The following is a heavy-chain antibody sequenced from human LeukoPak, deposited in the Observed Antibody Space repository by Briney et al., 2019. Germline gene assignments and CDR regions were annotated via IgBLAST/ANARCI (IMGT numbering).Heavy chain of an antibody. CDR1: GFTFSSYS. J-gene: IGHJ3*02. V-gene: IGHV3-21*04. Sequence: PGGSLRLSCAASGFTFSSYSMNWVRQAPGKGLEWVSSISSSSSYIYYADSVKGRFTISRDNAKNSLYLQMNSLRAEDTAVYYCARGPHITMVRGVSDAFDIWGQGTMVTVSS. D-gene: IGHD3-10*01. CDR3: ARGPHITMVRGVSDAFDI. CDR2: ISSSSSYI.